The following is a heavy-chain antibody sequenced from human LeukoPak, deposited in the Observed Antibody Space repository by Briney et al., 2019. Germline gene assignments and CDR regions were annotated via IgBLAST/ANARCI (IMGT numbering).Heavy chain of an antibody. D-gene: IGHD4-11*01. CDR3: ASVTVTTWAPDGHMDV. Sequence: ASVKVSCKASGCTFSNYAISWVRQAPGQGLEWMGRIIPMFGTTNYAQKFQGRVTITTDESTSTAYMEVSSLRIEDTAVYYCASVTVTTWAPDGHMDVWGKGTTVTVSS. V-gene: IGHV1-69*05. CDR1: GCTFSNYA. CDR2: IIPMFGTT. J-gene: IGHJ6*03.